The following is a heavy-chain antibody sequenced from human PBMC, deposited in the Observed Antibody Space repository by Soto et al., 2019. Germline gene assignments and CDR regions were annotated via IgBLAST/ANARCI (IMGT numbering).Heavy chain of an antibody. D-gene: IGHD4-4*01. V-gene: IGHV3-30*04. Sequence: PWVPLRLSCSASGFSFNNHIMHRVRQAPGKGLHWVAAISSYVSITYYAESLKGGFTISRDNSKSTMYLQMDSLRSEDTAGYYCTNDPYRPTGRRYY. CDR3: TNDPYRPTGRRYY. CDR2: ISSYVSIT. J-gene: IGHJ6*01. CDR1: GFSFNNHI.